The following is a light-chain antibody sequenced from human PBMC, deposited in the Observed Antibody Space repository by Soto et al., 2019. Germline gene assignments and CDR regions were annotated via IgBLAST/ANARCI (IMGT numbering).Light chain of an antibody. V-gene: IGKV3-15*01. Sequence: EIVMTQSPATLSVSPGERATLSCRASQSVSSNLAWYQQKPGQAPRLLIYGASTRATGIPARFSDSGSGTEFTLTISSLQSEDFAVYYCQQYNKWPPITFGQGTRLEIK. CDR3: QQYNKWPPIT. CDR2: GAS. J-gene: IGKJ5*01. CDR1: QSVSSN.